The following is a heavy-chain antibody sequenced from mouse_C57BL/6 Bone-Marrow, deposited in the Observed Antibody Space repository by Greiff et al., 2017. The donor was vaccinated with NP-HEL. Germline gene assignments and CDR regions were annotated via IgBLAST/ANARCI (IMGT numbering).Heavy chain of an antibody. Sequence: QVQLQQSGAELARPGASVKLSCKASGYTFTSYGISWVKQRTGQGLEWIGEIYPRSGNTYYNEKFKGKATLTADKSSSTAYMQLSSLTSEDSAVYFCARYYGSGPYYYAMDYWGQGTSVTVSS. CDR2: IYPRSGNT. D-gene: IGHD1-1*01. CDR3: ARYYGSGPYYYAMDY. J-gene: IGHJ4*01. V-gene: IGHV1-81*01. CDR1: GYTFTSYG.